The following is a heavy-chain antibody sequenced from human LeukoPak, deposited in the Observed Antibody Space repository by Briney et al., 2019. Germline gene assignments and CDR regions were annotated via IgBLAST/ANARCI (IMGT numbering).Heavy chain of an antibody. CDR2: IRGKADNYAT. CDR3: TQSNY. V-gene: IGHV3-73*01. CDR1: GFTFSGSP. Sequence: GGSLILSCAASGFTFSGSPILWVRQASGKGLEWVGRIRGKADNYATAYAASVQGRCTISRDDSKNTAYLQLNSLKTEDTAVYYCTQSNYWGQGALVTVSS. J-gene: IGHJ4*02.